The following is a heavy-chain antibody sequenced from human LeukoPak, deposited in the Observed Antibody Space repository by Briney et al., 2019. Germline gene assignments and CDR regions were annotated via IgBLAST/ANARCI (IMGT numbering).Heavy chain of an antibody. CDR2: IISSSSTI. V-gene: IGHV3-48*02. CDR1: GFTFSSYS. D-gene: IGHD2/OR15-2a*01. CDR3: AGQGPLSNYYYYGMDV. Sequence: GGSLRLSCAASGFTFSSYSMNWVRQAPGKGLEWVSYIISSSSTIYYADSVKGRFTISRDNAKNSLYLQMNSLRDEDTAVYYCAGQGPLSNYYYYGMDVWGQGTTVTVSS. J-gene: IGHJ6*02.